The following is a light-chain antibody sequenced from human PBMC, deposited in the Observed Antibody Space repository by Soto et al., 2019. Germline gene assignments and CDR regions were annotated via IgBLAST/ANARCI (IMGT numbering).Light chain of an antibody. V-gene: IGLV4-69*01. J-gene: IGLJ2*01. CDR2: LNSDGSH. Sequence: QPVLTQSPSASASLGASVKLTCTLSSGHSSYAIAWHQQQPEKGPRYLMKLNSDGSHSKGDGIPDRFSGSSSGAERYLTISSLQSEDEADYYCQTWGTGMRVFGGGTQLTV. CDR1: SGHSSYA. CDR3: QTWGTGMRV.